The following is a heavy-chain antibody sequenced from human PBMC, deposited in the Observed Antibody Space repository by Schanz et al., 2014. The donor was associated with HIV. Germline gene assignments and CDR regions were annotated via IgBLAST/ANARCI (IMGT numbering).Heavy chain of an antibody. V-gene: IGHV3-7*01. CDR2: VNKNGSEI. Sequence: EVQLVESGGGVVQPGGSLRLSCAASGITFSNYWMSWVRQAPGKGLEWVANVNKNGSEIYYADSLKGRFIISRDNAKNSLYLQMNSLRAEDTAVYYCARKSDFKNWGQGTLVIVSS. D-gene: IGHD2-21*02. J-gene: IGHJ4*02. CDR3: ARKSDFKN. CDR1: GITFSNYW.